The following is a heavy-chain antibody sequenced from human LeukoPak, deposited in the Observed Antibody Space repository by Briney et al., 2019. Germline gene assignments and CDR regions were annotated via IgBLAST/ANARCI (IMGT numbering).Heavy chain of an antibody. CDR2: MNSNSGNT. CDR3: ARVRIVGIAAPGYYMDV. Sequence: ASVKVSCKASGYTFTSYDINWVRQATGQGLEWMGWMNSNSGNTGYAQKFQGRVTMTRNTSISTAYMELSSLRSEDTAVYYCARVRIVGIAAPGYYMDVWGKGTTVTVSS. D-gene: IGHD6-13*01. V-gene: IGHV1-8*01. CDR1: GYTFTSYD. J-gene: IGHJ6*03.